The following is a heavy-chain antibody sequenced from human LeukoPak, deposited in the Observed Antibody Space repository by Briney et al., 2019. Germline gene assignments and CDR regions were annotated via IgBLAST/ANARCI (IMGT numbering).Heavy chain of an antibody. CDR3: AKDGRYYGSGSYYNFDY. Sequence: GGSLRLSCAASGFTFSSYEMNWVRQAPGKGLEWVSYISSSGSTIYYADSVKGRFTISRDNSKNTLYLQMNSLRAEDTAVYYCAKDGRYYGSGSYYNFDYWGQGTLVTVSS. CDR2: ISSSGSTI. CDR1: GFTFSSYE. J-gene: IGHJ4*02. V-gene: IGHV3-48*03. D-gene: IGHD3-10*01.